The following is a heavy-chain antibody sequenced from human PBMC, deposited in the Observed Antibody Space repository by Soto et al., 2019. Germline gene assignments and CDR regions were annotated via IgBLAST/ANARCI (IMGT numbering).Heavy chain of an antibody. V-gene: IGHV5-51*01. CDR1: GYDFNTNW. CDR2: MYPGDSDT. J-gene: IGHJ4*02. CDR3: ARLPRDCNKTSCYYADH. Sequence: GESLKVSCRGSGYDFNTNWFGWVRQLPGRGLEWVGIMYPGDSDTRYNPSLQGHVTLSVDVTVSTAFLQWRSLETSDTGMYFCARLPRDCNKTSCYYADHWGQGTQVTVSS. D-gene: IGHD3-3*01.